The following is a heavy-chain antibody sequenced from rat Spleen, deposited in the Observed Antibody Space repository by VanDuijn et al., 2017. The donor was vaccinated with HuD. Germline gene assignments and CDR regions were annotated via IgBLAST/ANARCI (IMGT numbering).Heavy chain of an antibody. CDR1: GFTFSDHN. CDR3: TSQNWDYFDY. J-gene: IGHJ2*01. Sequence: EVQLVESGGGLVQPGRSLRLSCAASGFTFSDHNMAWVRQAPKKGLQWVATVSYDDSRTYYRDSVKGRFTISRNNAKSTLYLQMDSLRSEDTATYYCTSQNWDYFDYWGQGVMVTVSS. D-gene: IGHD5-1*01. CDR2: VSYDDSRT. V-gene: IGHV5-7*01.